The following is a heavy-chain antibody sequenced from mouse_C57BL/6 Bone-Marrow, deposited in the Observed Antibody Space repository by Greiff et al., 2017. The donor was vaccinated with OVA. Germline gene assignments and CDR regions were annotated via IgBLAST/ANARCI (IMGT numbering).Heavy chain of an antibody. V-gene: IGHV1-82*01. Sequence: QVQLQQSGPELVKPGASVKISCKASGYAFSSSWMNWVKQRPGKGLEWIGRIYPGDGDTNYNGKFKGKGTLTADKSSSTAYMQLSSLTSEDSAVYFCARHEDGYYASYFDYWGQGTTLTVSS. J-gene: IGHJ2*01. CDR3: ARHEDGYYASYFDY. D-gene: IGHD2-3*01. CDR2: IYPGDGDT. CDR1: GYAFSSSW.